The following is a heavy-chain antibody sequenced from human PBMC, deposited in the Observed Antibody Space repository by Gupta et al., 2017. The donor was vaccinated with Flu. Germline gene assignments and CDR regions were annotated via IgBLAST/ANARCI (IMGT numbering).Heavy chain of an antibody. J-gene: IGHJ6*02. V-gene: IGHV3-9*01. CDR2: IGWNSGDI. D-gene: IGHD2-15*01. CDR1: GFTFNDYA. CDR3: AKDFFPMDCSGGSGDSLFYGMDV. Sequence: EVQLVESGGGLVQPGRSLRLSCAASGFTFNDYAMHWVRQAPGKGLEWVSGIGWNSGDIGYADSVKGRFTISRDDAKNTLYLQMNSLRAEDTAMYYCAKDFFPMDCSGGSGDSLFYGMDVWGRGTTVTVS.